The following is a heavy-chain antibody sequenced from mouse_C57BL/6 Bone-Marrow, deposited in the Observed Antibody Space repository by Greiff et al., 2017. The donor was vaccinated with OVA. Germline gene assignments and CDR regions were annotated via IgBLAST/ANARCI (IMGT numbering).Heavy chain of an antibody. CDR1: GFTFSSYA. D-gene: IGHD1-1*01. J-gene: IGHJ1*03. Sequence: EVKLMESGGGLVKPGGSLKLSCAASGFTFSSYAMSWVRQTPEKRLEWVATISDGGSYTYYPDNVKGRFTISRDNAKNNLYLQMSHLKSEDTAMYYCARDSPIYYYGSSWGYFDVWGTGTTVTVSS. CDR2: ISDGGSYT. V-gene: IGHV5-4*01. CDR3: ARDSPIYYYGSSWGYFDV.